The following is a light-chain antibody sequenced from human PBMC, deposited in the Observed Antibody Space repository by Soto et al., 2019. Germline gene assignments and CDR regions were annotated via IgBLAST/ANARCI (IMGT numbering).Light chain of an antibody. CDR2: GAS. V-gene: IGKV3-20*01. CDR3: QQYGSSPPIT. Sequence: EIVLTQSPGTLSLSPGERATLFCRASESMSSNFLTWYQQKPGQAPRLLIYGASTRATGIPDRFSGSGSGTDFTLTISRLEPEDFAVYYCQQYGSSPPITFGQGTRLEIK. CDR1: ESMSSNF. J-gene: IGKJ5*01.